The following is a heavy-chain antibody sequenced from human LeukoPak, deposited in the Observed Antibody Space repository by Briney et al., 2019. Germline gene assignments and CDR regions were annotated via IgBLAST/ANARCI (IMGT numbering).Heavy chain of an antibody. CDR1: GYNFPAYW. CDR3: AKSTASKGYFYYGMDV. Sequence: GESLKISCKGSGYNFPAYWIAWVRQVPGKGLEWIGVIYPGDSDTRYSPSFQGQVTISADKSISTAYLQLSTLKASDTAMYYCAKSTASKGYFYYGMDVWGKGTTVIVSS. V-gene: IGHV5-51*01. J-gene: IGHJ6*04. D-gene: IGHD2-2*01. CDR2: IYPGDSDT.